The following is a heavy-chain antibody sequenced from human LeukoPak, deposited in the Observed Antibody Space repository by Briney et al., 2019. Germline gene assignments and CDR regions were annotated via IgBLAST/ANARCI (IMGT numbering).Heavy chain of an antibody. CDR3: ARDGGGDYDFWSDENWFDP. Sequence: SETLSLTCTVSGGSISSHYWSWIRQPAGKGLEWIGRIYTSGSTNYNPSLKSRVTMSVDTSKNQFSLKLSSVTAADTAVYYCARDGGGDYDFWSDENWFDPWGQGTLVTVSS. CDR2: IYTSGST. CDR1: GGSISSHY. J-gene: IGHJ5*02. D-gene: IGHD3-3*01. V-gene: IGHV4-4*07.